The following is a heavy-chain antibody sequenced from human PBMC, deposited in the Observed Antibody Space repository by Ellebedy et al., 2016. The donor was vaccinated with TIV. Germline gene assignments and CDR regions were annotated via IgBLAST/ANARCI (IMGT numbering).Heavy chain of an antibody. CDR2: ISYDGSDK. V-gene: IGHV3-30-3*01. CDR1: GFTFNKYA. J-gene: IGHJ4*02. CDR3: ARGVLNYFDY. Sequence: GESLKISCAASGFTFNKYAMHWVRQAPGKGLEWVAFISYDGSDKYYADSVKGRFTISRDNSKNTLYLQMNSLRDEDAAVYYYARGVLNYFDYWGQGTLVTVSS. D-gene: IGHD3-10*01.